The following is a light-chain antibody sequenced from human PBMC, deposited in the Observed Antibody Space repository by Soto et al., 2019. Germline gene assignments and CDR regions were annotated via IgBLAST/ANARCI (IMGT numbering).Light chain of an antibody. J-gene: IGKJ5*01. V-gene: IGKV1-39*01. CDR2: GTS. CDR3: QQSYSTLLIT. Sequence: DIQMTQSPSFLSASVGDRVTISCRASQAINTYLNWYQQKPGKAPKLLIYGTSDLQNGVPSRFSGGGSGTDFTLTISGLQPEDFATYYCQQSYSTLLITVGQGTRLEV. CDR1: QAINTY.